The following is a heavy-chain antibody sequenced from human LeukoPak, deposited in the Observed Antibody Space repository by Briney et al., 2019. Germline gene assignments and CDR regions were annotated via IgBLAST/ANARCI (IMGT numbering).Heavy chain of an antibody. Sequence: GGSLRLSCAASGFTFRSYNMNWVRQAPGKGLEWVSFISKATTNIYYGDSVRGRFTISRDNAKNSIHLQMSSLRAEDSAVYYCVRGDGDLFDYWGQGTLVSVSS. CDR3: VRGDGDLFDY. D-gene: IGHD4-17*01. CDR1: GFTFRSYN. V-gene: IGHV3-21*06. J-gene: IGHJ4*02. CDR2: ISKATTNI.